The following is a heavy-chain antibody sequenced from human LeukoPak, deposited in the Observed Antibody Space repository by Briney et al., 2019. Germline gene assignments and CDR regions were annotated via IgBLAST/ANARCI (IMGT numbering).Heavy chain of an antibody. CDR1: GFTFSSYG. CDR2: IKSKTDGGTT. D-gene: IGHD1-1*01. CDR3: TTPGTTGTPLY. V-gene: IGHV3-15*01. Sequence: GGSLRLSCAASGFTFSSYGMSWVRQAPGKGLEWVGRIKSKTDGGTTDYAAPVKGRFTISRDDSKNTLYLQMNSLKTEDTAVYYCTTPGTTGTPLYWGQGTLVTVSS. J-gene: IGHJ4*02.